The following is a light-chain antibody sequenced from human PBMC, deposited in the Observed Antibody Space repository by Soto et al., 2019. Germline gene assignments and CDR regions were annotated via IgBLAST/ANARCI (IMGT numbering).Light chain of an antibody. V-gene: IGKV3-11*01. J-gene: IGKJ5*01. CDR1: QSVSSY. CDR2: DAS. CDR3: QHRMNWPLT. Sequence: EIVLKQSPATLSLSPGERATLSCRASQSVSSYLLWYQQKPGQAPRLLIYDASNRATGIPARFSGSGSETDFTLTISSLEPEDFAVYYRQHRMNWPLTFGQGTRLEIK.